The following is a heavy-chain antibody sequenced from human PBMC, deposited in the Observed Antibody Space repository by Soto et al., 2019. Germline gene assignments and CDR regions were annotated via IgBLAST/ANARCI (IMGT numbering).Heavy chain of an antibody. CDR2: INQDGNNK. Sequence: HPGGSLRLSCAGSGFTFRSFWVNWVRQPRRKGLEWVAIINQDGNNKFYADSVKGRFTISRDNGENSVYLQMNSLRAEDTAIYYCARVWNDGRIDYWGQGTLVTVSS. D-gene: IGHD1-1*01. V-gene: IGHV3-7*01. CDR3: ARVWNDGRIDY. CDR1: GFTFRSFW. J-gene: IGHJ4*02.